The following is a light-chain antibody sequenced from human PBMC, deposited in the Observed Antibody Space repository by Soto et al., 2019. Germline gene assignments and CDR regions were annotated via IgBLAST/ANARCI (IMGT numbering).Light chain of an antibody. J-gene: IGKJ4*01. CDR1: QSISRY. CDR2: AAS. V-gene: IGKV1-39*01. CDR3: QQSYSTPLT. Sequence: DIQMTQSPSSLSASVGDRVTITCRASQSISRYLNWYLQKPGKAPKLLIYAASSLQSGVPSRFSGSGSGTYFTLTISSLQPEDFATYYCQQSYSTPLTFGRGTKVEIK.